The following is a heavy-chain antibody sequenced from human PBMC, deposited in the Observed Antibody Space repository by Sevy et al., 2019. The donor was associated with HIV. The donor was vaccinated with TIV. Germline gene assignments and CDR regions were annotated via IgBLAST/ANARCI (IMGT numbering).Heavy chain of an antibody. Sequence: GGSLRLSCAASGFRFSDYAMHWVRQAPGKGLEWVSGISWNSVSLDYADSVKGRFTISSDNAKNSIYLQMNRLRSEDTALYYCAKDNRPATMSNSSYYYYYGMDVWGQGTTVTVSS. CDR3: AKDNRPATMSNSSYYYYYGMDV. V-gene: IGHV3-9*01. D-gene: IGHD6-6*01. CDR2: ISWNSVSL. J-gene: IGHJ6*02. CDR1: GFRFSDYA.